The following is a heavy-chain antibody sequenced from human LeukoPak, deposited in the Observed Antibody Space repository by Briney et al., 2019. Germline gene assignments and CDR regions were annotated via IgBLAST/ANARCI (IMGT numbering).Heavy chain of an antibody. CDR2: INNNGDST. CDR1: GFTVSSNY. V-gene: IGHV3-64D*06. Sequence: GGSLRLSCAASGFTVSSNYMSWVRQAPGKRLEYVSGINNNGDSTYYSDSVKARLTISRDNSKNTLFLQMASLRAEDTAVYYCVKTMMTFGGVIRTDAFDIWGQGTMVIVSS. J-gene: IGHJ3*02. D-gene: IGHD3-16*01. CDR3: VKTMMTFGGVIRTDAFDI.